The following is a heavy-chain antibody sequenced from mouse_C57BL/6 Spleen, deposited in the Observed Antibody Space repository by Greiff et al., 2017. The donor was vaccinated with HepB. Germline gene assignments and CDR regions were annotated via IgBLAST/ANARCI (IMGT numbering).Heavy chain of an antibody. V-gene: IGHV5-6*01. Sequence: EVKVVESGGDLVKPGGSLKLSCAASGFTFSSYGMSWVRQTPDKRLEWVATISSGGSYTYYPDSVKGRFTISRDNAKNTLYLQMSGLKSEDTAMYYCARPTTVYWYFDVWGTGTTVTVSS. CDR1: GFTFSSYG. CDR3: ARPTTVYWYFDV. CDR2: ISSGGSYT. D-gene: IGHD1-1*01. J-gene: IGHJ1*03.